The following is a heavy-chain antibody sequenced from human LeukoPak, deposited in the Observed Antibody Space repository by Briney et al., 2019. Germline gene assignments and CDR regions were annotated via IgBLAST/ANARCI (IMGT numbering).Heavy chain of an antibody. V-gene: IGHV3-7*01. CDR1: GFIFSSYW. Sequence: GGSLRLSCASSGFIFSSYWMSWVRQAPGKGLEWVANINQDGREKYYVDSVEGRFTISRDNAKNSLYLQMNSLRAEDTAVYYCARDVATISNWFDPWGQGTLVTVSS. CDR2: INQDGREK. J-gene: IGHJ5*02. CDR3: ARDVATISNWFDP. D-gene: IGHD5-24*01.